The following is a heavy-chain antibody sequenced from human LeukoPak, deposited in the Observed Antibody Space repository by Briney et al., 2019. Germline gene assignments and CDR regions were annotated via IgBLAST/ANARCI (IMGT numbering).Heavy chain of an antibody. J-gene: IGHJ4*02. CDR1: GGSISSGSYY. CDR2: IYSSGST. V-gene: IGHV4-61*02. D-gene: IGHD3-10*01. Sequence: PSETLSLTCTVSGGSISSGSYYWNWIRQPAGKGLEWIGRIYSSGSTYYNPSLKSRVTISVDTSKNQFSLKLSSVTAADTAVYYCARLVVRKYYGSGRIGYDYWGQGTLVTVSS. CDR3: ARLVVRKYYGSGRIGYDY.